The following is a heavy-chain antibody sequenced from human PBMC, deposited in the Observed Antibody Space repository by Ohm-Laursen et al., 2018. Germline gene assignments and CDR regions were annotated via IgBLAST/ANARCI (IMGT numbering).Heavy chain of an antibody. CDR1: GGSLRNYY. CDR2: IYYNGNP. D-gene: IGHD6-6*01. J-gene: IGHJ5*02. CDR3: VLYSSFSVS. V-gene: IGHV4-59*08. Sequence: ETLSLTCTVSGGSLRNYYWSWIRQPPGKGLEGIGYIYYNGNPRYNPSLEGRVTISVDPSKNQFSLKLNSVTAADTALYYCVLYSSFSVSWGQGTLVTVSS.